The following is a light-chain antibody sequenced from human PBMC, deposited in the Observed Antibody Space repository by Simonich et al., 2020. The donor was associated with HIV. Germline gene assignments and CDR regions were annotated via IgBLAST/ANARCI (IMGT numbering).Light chain of an antibody. J-gene: IGLJ3*02. CDR2: DVR. CDR1: SSDVGGYNY. CDR3: SSYTSSSTGV. V-gene: IGLV2-14*01. Sequence: QSALTQPASVSGSPGQSITISCTGTSSDVGGYNYVSWYQQHPGKAPKLMIYDVRKRPSGVSKRFSGSKSGNTASLTISGLQAEDEADYYCSSYTSSSTGVFGGGTKLTVL.